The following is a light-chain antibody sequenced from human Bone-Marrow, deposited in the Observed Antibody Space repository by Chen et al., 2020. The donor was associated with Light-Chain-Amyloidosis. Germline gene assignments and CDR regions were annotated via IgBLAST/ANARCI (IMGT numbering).Light chain of an antibody. CDR3: QQYGTSPLT. CDR1: QTISSNY. CDR2: GSS. Sequence: EIVLTQSPGTLSLSPGEGANLSCMASQTISSNYLTWYQQKFGQAPRLLIYGSSSRATGIPDRFTGSGSGTDFTLTINRLEPEDFAMYYCQQYGTSPLTLGGGTKVEIK. V-gene: IGKV3-20*01. J-gene: IGKJ4*01.